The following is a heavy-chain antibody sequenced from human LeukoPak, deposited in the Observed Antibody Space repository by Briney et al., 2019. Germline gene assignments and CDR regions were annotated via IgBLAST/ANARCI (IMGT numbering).Heavy chain of an antibody. Sequence: GGSLRLSCTASGPTFSSYPMYWVRQAPGKGLEWVSAITGNGDTTYYADSMKGRFTLSRDNAKNSLYLQMNSLRAEDTAVYYCAREEGYCSGGSCYYYYGMDVWGQGTTVTVSS. CDR3: AREEGYCSGGSCYYYYGMDV. J-gene: IGHJ6*02. CDR1: GPTFSSYP. CDR2: ITGNGDTT. D-gene: IGHD2-15*01. V-gene: IGHV3-23*01.